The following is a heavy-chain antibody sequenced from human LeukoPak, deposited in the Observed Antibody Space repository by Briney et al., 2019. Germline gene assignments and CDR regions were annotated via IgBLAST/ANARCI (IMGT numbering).Heavy chain of an antibody. V-gene: IGHV4-59*01. J-gene: IGHJ5*02. Sequence: PSETLSLTCTVSGGSISSYYWSWIRQPPGKGLEWLGYIYYSRSTNYNPSLKSRVTISVDTYKNQFSLKLSSVTAADTAVYYCARNSNEAYDSSGYRPLAFDPWGQGTLVSVSS. CDR3: ARNSNEAYDSSGYRPLAFDP. D-gene: IGHD3-22*01. CDR2: IYYSRST. CDR1: GGSISSYY.